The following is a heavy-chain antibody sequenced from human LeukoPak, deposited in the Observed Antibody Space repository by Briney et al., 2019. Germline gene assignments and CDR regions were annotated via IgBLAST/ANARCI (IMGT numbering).Heavy chain of an antibody. CDR1: GGSISGYY. J-gene: IGHJ3*02. Sequence: SETLSLTCTVAGGSISGYYWSWIRQPPGKALEWIGYIYYTGSFNYNPSLKSRVTIPVDTSKKQFSLRLNSVTAADTAVYYCARGKQLAHDAFDIWGQGTMVTVSS. CDR3: ARGKQLAHDAFDI. CDR2: IYYTGSF. V-gene: IGHV4-59*01. D-gene: IGHD6-6*01.